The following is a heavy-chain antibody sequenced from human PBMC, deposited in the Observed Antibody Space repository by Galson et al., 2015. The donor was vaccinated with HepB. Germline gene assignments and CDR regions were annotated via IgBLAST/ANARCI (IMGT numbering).Heavy chain of an antibody. Sequence: ETLSLTCSVSGGSLSSGTYYWSWIRQPPGKGLEWIGYTHHTGGANYNPSLASRVTMSVDTSKNQFSLKLASVTAADTAVYFCAREADWINWFDPWGQGILVTVSS. CDR2: THHTGGA. V-gene: IGHV4-61*01. CDR1: GGSLSSGTYY. D-gene: IGHD1-1*01. J-gene: IGHJ5*02. CDR3: AREADWINWFDP.